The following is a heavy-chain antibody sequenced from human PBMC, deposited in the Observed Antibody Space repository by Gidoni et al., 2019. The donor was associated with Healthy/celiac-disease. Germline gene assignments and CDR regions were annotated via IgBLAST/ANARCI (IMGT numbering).Heavy chain of an antibody. J-gene: IGHJ4*02. V-gene: IGHV3-7*03. CDR2: IKQDGSEK. CDR1: GFTFSSYW. D-gene: IGHD1-1*01. CDR3: ARDKVRVVQPNRRPRRFDY. Sequence: EVQLVESGGGLVQPGGSLRLSCAASGFTFSSYWMSWVRQAPGKGLEWVANIKQDGSEKYYVDSVKGRFTISRDNAKNSLYLQMNSLRAEDTAVYYCARDKVRVVQPNRRPRRFDYLGQGTLVTVSS.